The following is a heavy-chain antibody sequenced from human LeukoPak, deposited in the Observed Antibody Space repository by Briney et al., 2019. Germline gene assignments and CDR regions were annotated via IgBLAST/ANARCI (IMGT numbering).Heavy chain of an antibody. CDR1: GFTFSSYA. V-gene: IGHV3-23*01. CDR2: ISGSGGST. D-gene: IGHD6-13*01. J-gene: IGHJ4*02. CDR3: AKDRSSSWYGLFDY. Sequence: GSLRLSCAASGFTFSSYAMSWVRRAPGKGLEWVSAISGSGGSTYYADSVEGRFTISRDNSKNTLYLQMNSLRAEDTAVYYCAKDRSSSWYGLFDYWGQGTLVTVYS.